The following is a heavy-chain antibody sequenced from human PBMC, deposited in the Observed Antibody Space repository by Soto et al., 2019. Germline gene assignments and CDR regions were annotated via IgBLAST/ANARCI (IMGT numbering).Heavy chain of an antibody. CDR3: ARKVVLRFGGWFDP. Sequence: QVHLVQSGAEVKRPGSSVKVSCKASGGTFSSSAIGWVRQAPGQGLEWMGGILPMSGPAHYTQKFQDRVTIIADESTGTAYMELRSLRSDDTAIYYCARKVVLRFGGWFDPWGQGTLVTVSS. J-gene: IGHJ5*02. CDR1: GGTFSSSA. D-gene: IGHD3-3*01. CDR2: ILPMSGPA. V-gene: IGHV1-69*01.